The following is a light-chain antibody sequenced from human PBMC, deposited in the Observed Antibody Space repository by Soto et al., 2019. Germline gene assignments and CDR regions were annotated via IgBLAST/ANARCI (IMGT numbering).Light chain of an antibody. J-gene: IGKJ5*01. V-gene: IGKV3-11*01. CDR2: DAS. CDR3: HHFSGSPPIP. CDR1: QSVSSF. Sequence: RQSPATVSLSPGEGATLXCRASQSVSSFLAWYQQKPGQAPRLLIYDASNRATGIPDRFSGSESGTDFTLTIRRLEPEDFAVCFCHHFSGSPPIPVGQVTRLDI.